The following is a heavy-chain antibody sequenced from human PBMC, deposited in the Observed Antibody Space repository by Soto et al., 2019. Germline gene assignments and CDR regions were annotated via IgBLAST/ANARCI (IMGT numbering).Heavy chain of an antibody. CDR2: IYYNGNT. V-gene: IGHV4-30-4*01. Sequence: QVQLHESGPGLVKPSQTLSLTCTVSGGSISDDDYYWNWIRQSPGKGLEWIGHIYYNGNTYYNPSLTXRLTMSXXTSQNQFSLHLTSVIAADSALYFCARATPVTSSFFFYALDVWGQGTTVTVSS. J-gene: IGHJ6*02. CDR3: ARATPVTSSFFFYALDV. CDR1: GGSISDDDYY. D-gene: IGHD4-17*01.